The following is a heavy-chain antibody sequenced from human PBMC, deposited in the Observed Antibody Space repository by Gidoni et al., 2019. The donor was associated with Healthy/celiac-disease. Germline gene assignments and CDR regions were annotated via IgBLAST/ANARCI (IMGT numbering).Heavy chain of an antibody. V-gene: IGHV4-61*01. D-gene: IGHD6-13*01. Sequence: QVQLQESGPGLVKPSETLSLTCTVPGGSVSSGSYYWSWIRQPPGKGLEWIGYIYYSGSTNYNPSLKSRVTISVDTSKNQFSLKLSSVTAADTAVYYCASVYSSSWYWFDPWGQGTLVTVSS. CDR3: ASVYSSSWYWFDP. CDR1: GGSVSSGSYY. J-gene: IGHJ5*02. CDR2: IYYSGST.